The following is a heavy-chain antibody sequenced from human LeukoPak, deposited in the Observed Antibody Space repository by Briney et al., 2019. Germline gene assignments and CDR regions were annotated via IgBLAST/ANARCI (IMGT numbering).Heavy chain of an antibody. CDR3: ASVSATVTTRDDAFDI. CDR1: GYSISSGYS. Sequence: PSETLSLTCTVSGYSISSGYSWGWIRQPPGKGLEWIGSIYHSGSTYYNPSLKSRVTISVDTSKNQFSLKLSSVTAADTAVYYCASVSATVTTRDDAFDIWGQGTMVTVSS. D-gene: IGHD4-17*01. CDR2: IYHSGST. V-gene: IGHV4-38-2*02. J-gene: IGHJ3*02.